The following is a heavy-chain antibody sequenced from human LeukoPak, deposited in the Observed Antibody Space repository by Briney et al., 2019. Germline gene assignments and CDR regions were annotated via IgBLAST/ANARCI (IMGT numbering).Heavy chain of an antibody. CDR2: ISYDGSNK. Sequence: GGSLRLSCAASEFTFSIYAMHWVRQAPGKGLEWVAVISYDGSNKYYADSVKGRFTISRDNSKNTLYLQMNSLRTEDTAVYYCAKSGNIPFYYWGQGTLVTVSS. CDR1: EFTFSIYA. V-gene: IGHV3-30*18. J-gene: IGHJ4*02. CDR3: AKSGNIPFYY. D-gene: IGHD2-21*01.